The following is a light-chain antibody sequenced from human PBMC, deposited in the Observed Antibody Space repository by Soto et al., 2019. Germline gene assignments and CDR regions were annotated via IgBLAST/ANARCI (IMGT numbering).Light chain of an antibody. CDR2: SNN. Sequence: QSVLTQPPSASGTPGQRVTISCSGSSSNIGRNPVNWYQQLPGTAPKLLIYSNNQRPSGVPDRFSGSKSGTSASLAISGLQSEDEADYYCAAWDDSLSGVVFGGGTQLTVL. CDR1: SSNIGRNP. J-gene: IGLJ2*01. V-gene: IGLV1-44*01. CDR3: AAWDDSLSGVV.